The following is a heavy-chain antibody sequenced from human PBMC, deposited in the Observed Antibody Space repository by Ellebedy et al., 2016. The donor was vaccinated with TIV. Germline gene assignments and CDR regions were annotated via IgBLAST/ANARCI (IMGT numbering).Heavy chain of an antibody. V-gene: IGHV1-69*05. CDR3: ASSTNWNFDY. CDR1: GGTFSSYA. D-gene: IGHD1-1*01. J-gene: IGHJ4*02. Sequence: ASVKVSCKASGGTFSSYAISWVRQAPGQGLEWMGGIIPIFGTANYAQKFQGRVTMTRDTSTSTVYMELSSLRSEDTAVYYCASSTNWNFDYWGQGTLVTVSS. CDR2: IIPIFGTA.